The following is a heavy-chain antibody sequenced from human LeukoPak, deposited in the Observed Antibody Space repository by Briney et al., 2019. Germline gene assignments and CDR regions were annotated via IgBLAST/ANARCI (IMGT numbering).Heavy chain of an antibody. J-gene: IGHJ6*03. V-gene: IGHV3-23*01. CDR1: GFTFSSYA. CDR2: IGGSGGNT. Sequence: PGGSLRLSCAASGFTFSSYAMSWVRQAPGKGLEWVSAIGGSGGNTHYADSVKGRFTISRGNAKNTLYLQMNSLRVEDTAVYYCARGFGGTYMDVWGKGTTVTVSS. D-gene: IGHD3-10*01. CDR3: ARGFGGTYMDV.